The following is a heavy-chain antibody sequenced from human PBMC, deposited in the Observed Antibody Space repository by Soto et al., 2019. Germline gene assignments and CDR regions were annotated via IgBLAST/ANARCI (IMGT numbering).Heavy chain of an antibody. CDR3: ARGHIVLMVYATDYGMDV. CDR2: ISAYNGNT. Sequence: QVQLVQSGAEVKKPGASVKVSCKASGYTFTSYGISWVRQAPGQGLEWMGWISAYNGNTNYAQKLQGRATMTTDTSTSTAYMELRSLRSDDTAVYYCARGHIVLMVYATDYGMDVWGQGTTVTVSS. D-gene: IGHD2-8*01. CDR1: GYTFTSYG. V-gene: IGHV1-18*01. J-gene: IGHJ6*02.